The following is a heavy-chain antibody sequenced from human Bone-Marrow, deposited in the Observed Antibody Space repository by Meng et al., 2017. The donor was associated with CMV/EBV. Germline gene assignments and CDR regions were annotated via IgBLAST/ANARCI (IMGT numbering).Heavy chain of an antibody. J-gene: IGHJ6*02. CDR2: IHSDGSST. D-gene: IGHD6-19*01. V-gene: IGHV3-74*01. CDR1: RFTCSSYS. Sequence: GESLKISCPASRFTCSSYSMNWVRQAPGKGLEWVAHIHSDGSSTTYADSVKGRFTISRDNAKNTVFLQMHSLGVEDTGVYYCASDSIVVPGRIYYYAMDVWGHGTTVTVSS. CDR3: ASDSIVVPGRIYYYAMDV.